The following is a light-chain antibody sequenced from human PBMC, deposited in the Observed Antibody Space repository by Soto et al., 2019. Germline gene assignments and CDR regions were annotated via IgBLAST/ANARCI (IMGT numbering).Light chain of an antibody. CDR2: NAA. CDR1: EGVSRN. Sequence: ETLLTQSPATLSVSPGDRVTLSCRANEGVSRNLAWYQQKPGQAPRLLIYNAATRATGITARCSGSGSGTDLTLTISVLHSEDFAIYYCQQYNNWYTFGHGTKVEIK. CDR3: QQYNNWYT. J-gene: IGKJ2*01. V-gene: IGKV3-15*01.